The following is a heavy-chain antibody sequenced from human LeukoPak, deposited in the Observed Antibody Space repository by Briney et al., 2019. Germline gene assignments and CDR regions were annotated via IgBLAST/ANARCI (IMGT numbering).Heavy chain of an antibody. CDR1: GGSISSYS. Sequence: PSETLFLTCTVSGGSISSYSWNWIRQPPGKGLEWIGYIYYSGRTDYNPSLKSRVTMSIDTSKNQFSLKVTSVTAADTAVYYCGRRRVETATITEDNWFDPWGQGTLVTVSS. J-gene: IGHJ5*02. CDR2: IYYSGRT. D-gene: IGHD5-24*01. CDR3: GRRRVETATITEDNWFDP. V-gene: IGHV4-59*08.